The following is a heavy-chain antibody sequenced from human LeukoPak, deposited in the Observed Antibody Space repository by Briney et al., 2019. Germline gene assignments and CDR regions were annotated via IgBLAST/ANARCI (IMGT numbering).Heavy chain of an antibody. V-gene: IGHV3-23*01. CDR2: ISITGDST. D-gene: IGHD2-15*01. J-gene: IGHJ4*01. CDR3: AKGSSGGWPYYFDH. Sequence: GGSLRLSCAASAFTFSTYTMGWVRQVPGKGLEWFSAISITGDSTYYADSVKGRFTISRDNSKNTLYLQMNSLTAEDTALYYCAKGSSGGWPYYFDHWGQGTLDTVSS. CDR1: AFTFSTYT.